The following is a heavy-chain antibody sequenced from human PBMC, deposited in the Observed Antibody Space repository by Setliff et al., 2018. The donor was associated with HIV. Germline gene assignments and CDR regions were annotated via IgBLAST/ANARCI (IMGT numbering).Heavy chain of an antibody. CDR2: INHSGIT. J-gene: IGHJ4*02. CDR1: GDSISRHD. CDR3: ARKVGGDFDY. V-gene: IGHV4-34*01. Sequence: NPSETLSLTCTVSGDSISRHDWTWIRQPPGKGLECIGEINHSGITNYNPSLKSRVTISVDTSKNQFSLKLSSVTAADTAVYFCARKVGGDFDYWGQGTLVTVSS. D-gene: IGHD2-2*01.